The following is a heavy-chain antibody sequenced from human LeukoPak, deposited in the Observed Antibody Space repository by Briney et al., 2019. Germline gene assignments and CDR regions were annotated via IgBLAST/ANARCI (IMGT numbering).Heavy chain of an antibody. CDR2: IKQDGSEK. Sequence: GGSLRLSCAASGFTFSSYWMSWVRQAPGKGLEWVANIKQDGSEKYYVDSVKGRFTISRDNAKNSLYLQMNSLRAEDTAVYYCARGDVLRYFDWFDPWGQGTLVTVSS. D-gene: IGHD3-9*01. CDR3: ARGDVLRYFDWFDP. V-gene: IGHV3-7*01. CDR1: GFTFSSYW. J-gene: IGHJ5*02.